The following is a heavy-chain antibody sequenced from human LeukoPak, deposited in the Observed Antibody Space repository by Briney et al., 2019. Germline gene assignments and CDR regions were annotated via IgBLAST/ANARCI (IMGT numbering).Heavy chain of an antibody. CDR1: GFTFSSYS. Sequence: GGSLRLSCAASGFTFSSYSMNWVRQAPGKGLEWVSSISSSSSYIYYADSVKGRFTISRDNAKNSLYLQMNSLRGEDTAVYYCARDIVVVPAAETNLDYWGQGTLVTVSS. CDR3: ARDIVVVPAAETNLDY. CDR2: ISSSSSYI. V-gene: IGHV3-21*01. J-gene: IGHJ4*02. D-gene: IGHD2-2*01.